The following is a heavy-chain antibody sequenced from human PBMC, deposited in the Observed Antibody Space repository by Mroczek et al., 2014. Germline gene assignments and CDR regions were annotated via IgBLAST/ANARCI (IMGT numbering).Heavy chain of an antibody. V-gene: IGHV1-18*01. CDR2: ISAYNGNT. Sequence: QVQLVQSGAEVKKPGASVKVSCKASGYTFTSYGISWVRQAPGQGLEWMGWISAYNGNTNYAQKLQGRVTMTTDTSTSTAYMELRSLRSDDTAVYYCARVRLRYFDWLLFENYFDYWGQGTPGHPSPQ. CDR3: ARVRLRYFDWLLFENYFDY. CDR1: GYTFTSYG. D-gene: IGHD3-9*01. J-gene: IGHJ4*02.